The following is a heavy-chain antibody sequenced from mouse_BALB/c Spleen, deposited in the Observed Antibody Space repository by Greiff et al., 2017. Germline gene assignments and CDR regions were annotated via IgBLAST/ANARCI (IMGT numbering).Heavy chain of an antibody. CDR1: GFTFSSFG. D-gene: IGHD3-3*01. CDR3: ARSGRRDPYAMDY. Sequence: EVQLVESGGGLVQPGGSRKLSCAASGFTFSSFGMHWVRQAPEKGLEWVAYISSGSSTIYYADTVKGRFTISRDNPKNTLFLQMTSLRSEDTAMYYCARSGRRDPYAMDYWGQGTSVTVSS. CDR2: ISSGSSTI. J-gene: IGHJ4*01. V-gene: IGHV5-17*02.